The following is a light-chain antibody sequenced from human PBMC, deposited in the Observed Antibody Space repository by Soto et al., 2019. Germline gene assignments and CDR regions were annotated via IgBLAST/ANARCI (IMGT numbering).Light chain of an antibody. J-gene: IGLJ1*01. Sequence: QSALTQPCSVSGSPGQSVTISCTGTSSDVGDYNYVSWYQQHPGKAPKVMIYDVSKRPSGVPDRFSGSKSGNTASLTISGLQAEDEADYYCCSYAGSYTYVFGAGTKVTVL. CDR1: SSDVGDYNY. CDR3: CSYAGSYTYV. CDR2: DVS. V-gene: IGLV2-11*01.